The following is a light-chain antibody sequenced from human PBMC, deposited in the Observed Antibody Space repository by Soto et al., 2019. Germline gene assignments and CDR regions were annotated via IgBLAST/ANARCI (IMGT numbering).Light chain of an antibody. Sequence: QSALTQPPSASGSPGQSFALSCTGTSSDVGGYNYVSWYQQHPGKAPKLMIYEVNKRPSGVPDRFSGSKSGNTASLTVSGFQAEDEADYYCSSYAGSRNVFGTGTKVTVL. CDR2: EVN. V-gene: IGLV2-8*01. CDR1: SSDVGGYNY. J-gene: IGLJ1*01. CDR3: SSYAGSRNV.